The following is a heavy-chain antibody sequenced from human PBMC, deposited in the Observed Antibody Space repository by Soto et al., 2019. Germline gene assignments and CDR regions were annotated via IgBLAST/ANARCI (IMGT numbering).Heavy chain of an antibody. Sequence: SEPLSLTCTVSSGSVSGGSYFWSWVRQPPGKGLEWIGYFYYSGSTKYNPSLKSRVTILEDTSKNQFSLKLNSVTAADTAVYYCAREGRMGTFDYWGQGALVTVS. V-gene: IGHV4-61*01. CDR1: SGSVSGGSYF. CDR2: FYYSGST. CDR3: AREGRMGTFDY. D-gene: IGHD1-1*01. J-gene: IGHJ4*02.